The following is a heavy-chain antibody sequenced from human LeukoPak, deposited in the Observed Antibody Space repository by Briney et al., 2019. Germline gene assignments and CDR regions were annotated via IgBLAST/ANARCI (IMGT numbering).Heavy chain of an antibody. Sequence: SETLSLTCAVYGGSFSGYYWSWIRQPPGKGLEWIGEINHSGSTNYNPSLKSRVTISVDTSKNQFSLKLSSVTAADTAVYYCARGVPQQLWLRLYYFDYWGQGTLVTVSS. V-gene: IGHV4-34*01. CDR1: GGSFSGYY. CDR3: ARGVPQQLWLRLYYFDY. D-gene: IGHD5-18*01. CDR2: INHSGST. J-gene: IGHJ4*02.